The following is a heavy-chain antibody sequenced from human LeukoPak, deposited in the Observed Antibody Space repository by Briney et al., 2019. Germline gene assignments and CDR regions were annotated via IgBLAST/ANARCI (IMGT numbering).Heavy chain of an antibody. CDR3: ARVTGYVIEDYFDY. CDR2: IYYSGST. D-gene: IGHD3-22*01. V-gene: IGHV4-59*01. CDR1: GGSISSYC. Sequence: ETQSLTCTVSGGSISSYCWSWIRQPPGKGLEWIGYIYYSGSTNYNPSLKSRVTISVDTSKNQFSLKLRSVTAADTAVYYCARVTGYVIEDYFDYWGQGTLVTVSS. J-gene: IGHJ4*02.